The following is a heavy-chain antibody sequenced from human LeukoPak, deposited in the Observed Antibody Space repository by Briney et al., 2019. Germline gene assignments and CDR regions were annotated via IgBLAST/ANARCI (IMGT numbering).Heavy chain of an antibody. V-gene: IGHV4-61*02. CDR2: IYASGST. J-gene: IGHJ3*01. CDR3: ARGDSTEAFDV. D-gene: IGHD2/OR15-2a*01. Sequence: SQTLSLTCSVSGGSINSGDYYWSWIRQPAGKGPEYIGRIYASGSTDYNPSLKSRVTIVLDTSRTRFSLKLNSVTAADTAVYFCARGDSTEAFDVWGQGTMVTVSS. CDR1: GGSINSGDYY.